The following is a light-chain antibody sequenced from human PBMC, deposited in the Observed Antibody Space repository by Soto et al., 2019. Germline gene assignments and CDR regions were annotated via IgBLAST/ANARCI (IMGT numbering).Light chain of an antibody. V-gene: IGKV1-5*01. J-gene: IGKJ1*01. CDR3: QQYNSYSP. CDR1: QSISSW. Sequence: DIQMTQSPSTLSASVGDRVTITCRASQSISSWLAWYQQKPGKAPKLLIYDASSLESGVPSRFSGSGSGTEFTLTISSLQPDDFATYSCQQYNSYSPVGQGTKVEIK. CDR2: DAS.